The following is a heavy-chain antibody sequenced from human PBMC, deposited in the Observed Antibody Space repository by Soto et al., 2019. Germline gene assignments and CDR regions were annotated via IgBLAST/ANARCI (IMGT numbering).Heavy chain of an antibody. Sequence: QVQLVESGGGVVQPGRSLRLSCAASGFTFSSYGMHWVRQAPGKGLEWVAVISYDGSNKYYADSVKGRFTISRDNSKNTLYLQMNSLRAEDTAVYYCAKDGYGDYVKPKSFPDYWGQGTLVTVSS. V-gene: IGHV3-30*18. J-gene: IGHJ4*02. CDR3: AKDGYGDYVKPKSFPDY. CDR1: GFTFSSYG. CDR2: ISYDGSNK. D-gene: IGHD4-17*01.